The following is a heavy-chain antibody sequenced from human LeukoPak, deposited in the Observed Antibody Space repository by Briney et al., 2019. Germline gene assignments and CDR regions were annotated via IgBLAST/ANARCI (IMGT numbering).Heavy chain of an antibody. CDR2: ISGSGGST. CDR3: AKGLGGYDFWSGYSAVYFDY. Sequence: GGSLRLSCAASGFTFSSYAMSWVRQAPGKGLEWVSAISGSGGSTYYADSVKGRFTISRDNSKNTLYLQMNSLRAEDTAVYYCAKGLGGYDFWSGYSAVYFDYWGQGTLVTVSS. D-gene: IGHD3-3*01. V-gene: IGHV3-23*01. CDR1: GFTFSSYA. J-gene: IGHJ4*02.